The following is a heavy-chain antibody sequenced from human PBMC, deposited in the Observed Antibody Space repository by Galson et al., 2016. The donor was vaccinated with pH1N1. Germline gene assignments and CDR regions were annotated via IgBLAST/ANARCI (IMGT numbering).Heavy chain of an antibody. Sequence: CAISGDSVSSNSAAWNWIRQSPSRGLEWLGRTYYRSKWYNDYAVSVKSRITINPDTSKNQFSLQLNSVTPEDTAVFYCAREDLVVGEGWDNGLDLWGQGTTVTVSS. D-gene: IGHD2-15*01. J-gene: IGHJ6*01. CDR3: AREDLVVGEGWDNGLDL. CDR2: TYYRSKWYN. V-gene: IGHV6-1*01. CDR1: GDSVSSNSAA.